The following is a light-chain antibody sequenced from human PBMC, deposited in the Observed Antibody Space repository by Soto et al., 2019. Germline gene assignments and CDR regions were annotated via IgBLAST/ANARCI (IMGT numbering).Light chain of an antibody. Sequence: QSALTQPASVSGSPGQSITISCTGTNSDVGGYDYVSWYQQHPGKAPKLMIYEVSHRPSGVSNRFSGSRSGNTASLTISGLQAEDEAAYYCSSYTSSTTLGVFGGGTQLTVL. J-gene: IGLJ3*02. CDR2: EVS. CDR3: SSYTSSTTLGV. CDR1: NSDVGGYDY. V-gene: IGLV2-14*01.